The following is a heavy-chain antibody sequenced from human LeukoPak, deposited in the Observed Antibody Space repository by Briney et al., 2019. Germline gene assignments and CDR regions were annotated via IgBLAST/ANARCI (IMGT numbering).Heavy chain of an antibody. J-gene: IGHJ4*02. CDR2: IYPAVSDT. D-gene: IGHD5-24*01. V-gene: IGHV5-51*01. CDR1: GYRFSDYL. CDR3: ARQDGYAYSIAY. Sequence: GESLKISCKGSGYRFSDYLIGWVSQMPGKGMDCMGIIYPAVSDTRYSPSFQGQVTISADESISPAYLQWASLKASDTALYYCARQDGYAYSIAYWGQGTLVTVSP.